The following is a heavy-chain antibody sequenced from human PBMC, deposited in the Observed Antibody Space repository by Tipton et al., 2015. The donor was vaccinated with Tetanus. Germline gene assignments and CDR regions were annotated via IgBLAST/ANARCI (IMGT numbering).Heavy chain of an antibody. D-gene: IGHD4-11*01. Sequence: TLSLTCAVSGGSFRGYSWSWVRQPPGKGLEWIGEINHSGKPTYNPSLKSRVTMSLDTSTPHFSLSLSSVTAADTAVYYCARDINYASDYWGQGTLVTVSS. CDR2: INHSGKP. V-gene: IGHV4-34*01. CDR3: ARDINYASDY. CDR1: GGSFRGYS. J-gene: IGHJ4*02.